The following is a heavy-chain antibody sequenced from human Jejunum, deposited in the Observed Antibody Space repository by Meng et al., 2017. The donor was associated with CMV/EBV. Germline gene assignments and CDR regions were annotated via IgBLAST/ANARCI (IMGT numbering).Heavy chain of an antibody. CDR1: FTPHW. D-gene: IGHD3-22*01. V-gene: IGHV5-51*01. CDR3: ARVLVGSGYYFDAFDI. CDR2: IFPGDSDT. Sequence: FTPHWIAWVRQVPGKGLDWMGIIFPGDSDTRYSPYYQGQVTISVDNSLNTAYLQWSSLKASDSAIYYCARVLVGSGYYFDAFDIWGQGATVTVSS. J-gene: IGHJ3*02.